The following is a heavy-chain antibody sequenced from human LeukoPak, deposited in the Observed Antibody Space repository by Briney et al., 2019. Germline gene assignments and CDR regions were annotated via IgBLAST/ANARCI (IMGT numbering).Heavy chain of an antibody. CDR1: GFTFSDYY. CDR3: AKDERNWNYNLASQTYD. J-gene: IGHJ4*02. V-gene: IGHV3-23*01. Sequence: GGSLRLSCAASGFTFSDYYMSWIRQAPGKGLEWVSAISGNGVSTYYADSVKGRFTVSRDNSKNTLYLQMSSLRAEDTAVYYCAKDERNWNYNLASQTYDWGQGTLVTVSP. CDR2: ISGNGVST. D-gene: IGHD1-7*01.